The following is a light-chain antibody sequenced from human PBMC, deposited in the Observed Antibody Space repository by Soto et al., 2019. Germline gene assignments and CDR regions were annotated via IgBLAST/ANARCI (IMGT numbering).Light chain of an antibody. V-gene: IGKV3-20*01. Sequence: EIVLTQSPGTLSLSPGERATLSCRASQSVSSSYLAWYQQKPGQAPRLLIYGASSMATGIPDRFSGSGSGTDFTLTISRLEPEDFAVYYWQLYGSSPLVTFGQGTRLEIK. CDR1: QSVSSSY. CDR3: QLYGSSPLVT. CDR2: GAS. J-gene: IGKJ5*01.